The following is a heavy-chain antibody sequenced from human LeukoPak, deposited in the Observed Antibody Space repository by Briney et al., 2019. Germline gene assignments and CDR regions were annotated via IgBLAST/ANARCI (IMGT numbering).Heavy chain of an antibody. V-gene: IGHV4-4*07. J-gene: IGHJ3*02. D-gene: IGHD3-3*01. CDR2: IYTSGWT. Sequence: WESLSLTCPVSGCTIRRYYWSWLGPPGARELEWIGRIYTSGWTNYNPSLQSRVPMSLDTSKNQFYLKLSSVTAAGPAVYYCLGDFNFWSGYRVLPPQIGDALYISGQGRMVTVSS. CDR1: GCTIRRYY. CDR3: LGDFNFWSGYRVLPPQIGDALYI.